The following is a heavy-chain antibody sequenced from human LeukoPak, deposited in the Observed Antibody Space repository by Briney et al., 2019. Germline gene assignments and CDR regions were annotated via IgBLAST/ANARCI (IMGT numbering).Heavy chain of an antibody. CDR2: IYTSGST. J-gene: IGHJ5*02. V-gene: IGHV4-4*07. CDR3: AREAYDFWSGSTYNWFDP. D-gene: IGHD3-3*01. CDR1: GGFISSYY. Sequence: PSETLSLTCTVSGGFISSYYWSWIRQPAGKGLEWIGRIYTSGSTNYNPSLKSRVTMSVDTSKNQFSLKLSSVTAADTAVYYCAREAYDFWSGSTYNWFDPWGQGTLVTVSS.